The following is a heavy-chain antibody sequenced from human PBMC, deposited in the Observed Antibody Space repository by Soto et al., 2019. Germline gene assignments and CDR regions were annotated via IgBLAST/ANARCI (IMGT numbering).Heavy chain of an antibody. Sequence: ASVKVSCKASGYTFTSYGISWVRQAPGQGLEWMGWISAYNGNTNYAQKLQGRVTMTEDTSTDTAYMELSSLRSEDTAVYYCATPAAGSDAFDIWGQGTMVTVSS. D-gene: IGHD6-19*01. CDR1: GYTFTSYG. V-gene: IGHV1-18*01. CDR2: ISAYNGNT. CDR3: ATPAAGSDAFDI. J-gene: IGHJ3*02.